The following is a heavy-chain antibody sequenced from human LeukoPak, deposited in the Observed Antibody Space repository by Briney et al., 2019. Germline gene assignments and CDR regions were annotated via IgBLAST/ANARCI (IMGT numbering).Heavy chain of an antibody. V-gene: IGHV3-23*01. CDR1: GFTFSSCA. D-gene: IGHD3-3*01. J-gene: IGHJ4*02. CDR2: ISGSGGST. Sequence: PGGSLRLSCAASGFTFSSCAMSWVRQAPGKGLEWVSAISGSGGSTYYADSVKGRFTISRDNSKNTLYLQMNSLRAEDTAVYYCAKDRQSITIFGVVTYWGQGTLVTVSS. CDR3: AKDRQSITIFGVVTY.